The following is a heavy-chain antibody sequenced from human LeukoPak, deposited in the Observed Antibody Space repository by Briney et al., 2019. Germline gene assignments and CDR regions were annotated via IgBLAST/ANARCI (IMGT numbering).Heavy chain of an antibody. CDR1: GFXVSSNY. V-gene: IGHV3-66*01. Sequence: PGGSLRLSCAASGFXVSSNYISWVRQAPGKGLEWVSVIYSGGSTYYSDSVKGRFIISRDNSKNRRYLQMISLRAEDTAVYYCARGGDGYNYYFDYWGQGTLVSVSS. CDR3: ARGGDGYNYYFDY. D-gene: IGHD5-24*01. CDR2: IYSGGST. J-gene: IGHJ4*02.